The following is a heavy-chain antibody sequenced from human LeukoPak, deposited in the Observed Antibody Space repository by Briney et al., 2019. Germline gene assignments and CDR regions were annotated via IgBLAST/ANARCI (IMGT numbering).Heavy chain of an antibody. CDR2: ISSSSDYV. Sequence: LSLTCTVSGGSISSGGYYWSWIRQHPGKGLEWVSSISSSSDYVFYADSVKGRFTISRDNSKYTLYLQMNSLRADDTAVYYCARGSLGLMALDYWGQGTLVTVSS. CDR3: ARGSLGLMALDY. CDR1: GGSISSGGYY. J-gene: IGHJ4*02. D-gene: IGHD3-10*01. V-gene: IGHV3-11*05.